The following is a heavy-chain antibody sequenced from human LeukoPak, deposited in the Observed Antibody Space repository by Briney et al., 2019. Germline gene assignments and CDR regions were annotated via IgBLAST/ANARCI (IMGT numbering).Heavy chain of an antibody. CDR2: TYYRSKWYN. Sequence: SQTLSLTCAISGDSVSSNSAAWNWIRQSPSRGLEWLGRTYYRSKWYNDYAVSVKSRITINPDTSKNQFSLQLNSVTPEDTAVYYCASKQSSIAARPIPFDPWGQGTLVTVSS. J-gene: IGHJ5*02. CDR1: GDSVSSNSAA. V-gene: IGHV6-1*01. CDR3: ASKQSSIAARPIPFDP. D-gene: IGHD6-6*01.